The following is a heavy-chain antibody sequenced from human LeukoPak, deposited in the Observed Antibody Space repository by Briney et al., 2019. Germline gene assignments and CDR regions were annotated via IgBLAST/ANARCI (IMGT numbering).Heavy chain of an antibody. CDR2: IKQDGSEK. V-gene: IGHV3-7*01. Sequence: GGSLRLSCAASGFTFSSYWMSWVRQAPGKGLEWVANIKQDGSEKYYVDSVKGRFTISRDNAKNSLYLQMNSLRAEDTAVYYCARALGGTVTDNWFDPWGQGTLVTASS. CDR1: GFTFSSYW. J-gene: IGHJ5*02. D-gene: IGHD4-17*01. CDR3: ARALGGTVTDNWFDP.